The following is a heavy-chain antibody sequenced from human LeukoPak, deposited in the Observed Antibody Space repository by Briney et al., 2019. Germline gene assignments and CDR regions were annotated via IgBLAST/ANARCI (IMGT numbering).Heavy chain of an antibody. CDR1: GFTFDDYA. Sequence: GRSLRLSCAASGFTFDDYAMHWVRQAPGKGLEWVSGISWNSGSIGYADSVKGRFTISRDNAKNSLYLQMNSLRAEDMALYYCAKDGAYYYDSSGYFDYWGQGTLVTVSS. J-gene: IGHJ4*02. V-gene: IGHV3-9*03. CDR3: AKDGAYYYDSSGYFDY. D-gene: IGHD3-22*01. CDR2: ISWNSGSI.